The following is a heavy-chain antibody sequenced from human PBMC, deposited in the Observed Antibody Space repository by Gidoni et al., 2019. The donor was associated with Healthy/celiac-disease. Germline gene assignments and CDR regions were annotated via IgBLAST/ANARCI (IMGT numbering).Heavy chain of an antibody. CDR1: GYSISSGYY. CDR2: IYHSGST. V-gene: IGHV4-38-2*02. Sequence: QVQLQESGPGLVKPSETLSLTCPVSGYSISSGYYWGWIRQPPGKGLEWIGSIYHSGSTYYNPSLKSRVTISVDTSKNQFSLKLSSVTAADTAVYYCARDGYYDSSGYYYFDYWGQGTLVTVSS. CDR3: ARDGYYDSSGYYYFDY. J-gene: IGHJ4*02. D-gene: IGHD3-22*01.